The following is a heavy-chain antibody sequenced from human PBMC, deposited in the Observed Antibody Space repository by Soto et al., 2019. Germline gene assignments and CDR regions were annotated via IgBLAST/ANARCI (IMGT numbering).Heavy chain of an antibody. D-gene: IGHD1-26*01. Sequence: EVQLVEAGGGLVQPGGSLKLSCAASGFSFSDSAMHWDRQASGKGLEWVGRIGSKGQNYATTYAASVKGRFIISTDESKNTAHLQMNSLKTEDTAVYYCTKYSGTSSAPAALGQGTLVTVSS. CDR1: GFSFSDSA. J-gene: IGHJ5*02. CDR3: TKYSGTSSAPAA. CDR2: IGSKGQNYAT. V-gene: IGHV3-73*02.